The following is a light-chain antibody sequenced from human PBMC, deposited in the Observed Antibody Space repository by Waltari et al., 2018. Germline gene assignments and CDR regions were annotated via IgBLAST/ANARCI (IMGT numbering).Light chain of an antibody. J-gene: IGKJ1*01. CDR3: QHYLRLPVT. V-gene: IGKV3-20*01. CDR1: QSVSRA. CDR2: GAS. Sequence: EIVLTQSPGTLSLSLGERATVSCRASQSVSRALAWYQQKPGQAPRLLIYGASTRATGIPDRVSGSGSGTDFSLTIIRLEPDDVAVYYCQHYLRLPVTFGQGTTVEI.